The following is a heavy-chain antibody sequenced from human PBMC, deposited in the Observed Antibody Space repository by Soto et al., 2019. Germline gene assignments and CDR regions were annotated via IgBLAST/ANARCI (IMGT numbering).Heavy chain of an antibody. J-gene: IGHJ6*03. CDR3: ARSYRRYCSGGSCYSYYYYYMDV. D-gene: IGHD2-15*01. Sequence: SETLSLTCTVSGGSISGYYWSWIRQPPGKGLEWIGYIYYSGSTNYNPSLKSRVTISVDTSKNQFSLKLSSVTAADTAVYYCARSYRRYCSGGSCYSYYYYYMDVWGKGTTVTVS. V-gene: IGHV4-59*01. CDR2: IYYSGST. CDR1: GGSISGYY.